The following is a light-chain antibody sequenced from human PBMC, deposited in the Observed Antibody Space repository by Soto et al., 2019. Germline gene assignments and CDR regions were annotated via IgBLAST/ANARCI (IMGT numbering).Light chain of an antibody. J-gene: IGKJ4*01. CDR2: DAS. V-gene: IGKV3-11*01. CDR1: ESIGNY. CDR3: QWRSDWPPRLT. Sequence: EVVLTQSPATLSLSPGERATLSCRASESIGNYLAWYQQKLGQAPKLLIYDASHRAIGIPGRFSGDGSGTDFPLTISSLEPEDLADYYCQWRSDWPPRLTFGGGTKVEIK.